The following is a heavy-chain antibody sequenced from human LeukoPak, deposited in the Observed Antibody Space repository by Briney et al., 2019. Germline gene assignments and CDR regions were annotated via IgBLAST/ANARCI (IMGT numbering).Heavy chain of an antibody. Sequence: GASVKVSCKASGYTFTSYDINWVRQATGQGLEWMGWMNPNSGNTGYAQKFQGRVTMTRNTSISTAYMELSSLRSEDTAVYYCARGDHSAVVAATPDDYWGQGTLVTVSS. CDR1: GYTFTSYD. CDR3: ARGDHSAVVAATPDDY. D-gene: IGHD2-15*01. V-gene: IGHV1-8*01. J-gene: IGHJ4*02. CDR2: MNPNSGNT.